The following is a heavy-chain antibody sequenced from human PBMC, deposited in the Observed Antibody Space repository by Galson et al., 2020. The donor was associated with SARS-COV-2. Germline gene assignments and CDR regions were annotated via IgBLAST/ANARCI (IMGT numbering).Heavy chain of an antibody. J-gene: IGHJ5*02. CDR1: DASISSYY. CDR2: IYASGST. D-gene: IGHD6-19*01. Sequence: SETLSLTCTVSDASISSYYWSWIRQPAGKGLEWIGRIYASGSTNDNPSLKSRVTMSLDTSKNQFSLNLNSVTAADTAVYYCASEVGDPSAVASGWFDPWGQGILGTVAS. CDR3: ASEVGDPSAVASGWFDP. V-gene: IGHV4-4*07.